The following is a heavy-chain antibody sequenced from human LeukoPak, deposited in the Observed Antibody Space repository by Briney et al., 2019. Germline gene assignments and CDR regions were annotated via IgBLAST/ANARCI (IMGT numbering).Heavy chain of an antibody. V-gene: IGHV1-69*04. Sequence: ASVKVSCKAPGGTFSSYAISWVRQAPGQGLEWTGRIIPILGIANYAQKFQGRVTITADKSTSTAYMELSSLRSEDTAVYYCARERDDYVWGSYHYWGQGTLVTVSS. CDR1: GGTFSSYA. CDR2: IIPILGIA. J-gene: IGHJ4*02. D-gene: IGHD3-16*02. CDR3: ARERDDYVWGSYHY.